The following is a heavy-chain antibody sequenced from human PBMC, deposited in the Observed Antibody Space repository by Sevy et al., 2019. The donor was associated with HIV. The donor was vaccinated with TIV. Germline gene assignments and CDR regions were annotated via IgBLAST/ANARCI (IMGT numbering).Heavy chain of an antibody. J-gene: IGHJ4*02. D-gene: IGHD6-6*01. CDR2: ISYDGSNK. Sequence: GSLRLSCAASGFTFSSYAMHWVRQAPGKGLEWVAVISYDGSNKYYADSVKGRFTISRDNSKNTLYLQMNSLRAEDTAVYYCARVGIAARPRGPFDYWGQGTLVTVSS. CDR1: GFTFSSYA. V-gene: IGHV3-30-3*01. CDR3: ARVGIAARPRGPFDY.